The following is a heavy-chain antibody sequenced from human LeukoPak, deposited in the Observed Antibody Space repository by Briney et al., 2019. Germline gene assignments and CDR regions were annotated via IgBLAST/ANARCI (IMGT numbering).Heavy chain of an antibody. V-gene: IGHV3-23*01. CDR2: INGNGAST. Sequence: PGGSLRLSCVASGLTFTNAWMTWVRQAPGKGLEWVSGINGNGASTYYSDSVKGRFTISRDNSKNTLYLQMSTLRAEDTAVYYCAKDQGYSYYYLDYWGQGTLVTVSS. J-gene: IGHJ4*02. CDR1: GLTFTNAW. CDR3: AKDQGYSYYYLDY. D-gene: IGHD5-18*01.